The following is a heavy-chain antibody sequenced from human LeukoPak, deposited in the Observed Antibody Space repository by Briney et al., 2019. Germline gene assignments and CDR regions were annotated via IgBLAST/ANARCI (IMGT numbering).Heavy chain of an antibody. D-gene: IGHD3-10*01. CDR2: INSDGSNT. CDR1: GFTFSSYW. Sequence: GGSLRLSCAASGFTFSSYWMHWVRQAPGKGLVWVSRINSDGSNTSYADSVKGRFTISRDNAKNTLYLQMNSLRAEDTAVYYCARVMEGSGSYYNDDAFDIWGQGTMVTVSS. J-gene: IGHJ3*02. V-gene: IGHV3-74*01. CDR3: ARVMEGSGSYYNDDAFDI.